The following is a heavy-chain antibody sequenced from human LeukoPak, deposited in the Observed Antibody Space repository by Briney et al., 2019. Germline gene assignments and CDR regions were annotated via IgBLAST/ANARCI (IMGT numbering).Heavy chain of an antibody. CDR2: ISISGSTI. CDR1: GFTFSDYY. J-gene: IGHJ4*02. Sequence: GGSLRLSCAASGFTFSDYYMSWIRQAPGKGLKWFSYISISGSTIYYADSVEGRFTISSDNAKNSLYLQMNSLRAEDTAVYYCARVDTAMANYWGQGTLVTVSS. V-gene: IGHV3-11*01. CDR3: ARVDTAMANY. D-gene: IGHD5-18*01.